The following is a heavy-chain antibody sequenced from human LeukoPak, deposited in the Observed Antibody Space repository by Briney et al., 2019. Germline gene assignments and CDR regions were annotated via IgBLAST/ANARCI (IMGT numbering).Heavy chain of an antibody. V-gene: IGHV3-30*18. D-gene: IGHD3-3*01. CDR3: AKDSRFLEWLLYDSQYYFDY. CDR2: ISYDGSNK. CDR1: GFTFSTYS. J-gene: IGHJ4*02. Sequence: PGGSLRLSCAASGFTFSTYSMNWVRQAPGKGLEWVAVISYDGSNKYYADSVKGRFTISRDNSKNTLYLQMNSLRAEDTAVYYCAKDSRFLEWLLYDSQYYFDYWGQGTLVTVSS.